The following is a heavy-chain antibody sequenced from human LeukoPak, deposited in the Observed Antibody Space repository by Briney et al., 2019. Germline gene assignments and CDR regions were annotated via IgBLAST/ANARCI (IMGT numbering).Heavy chain of an antibody. V-gene: IGHV4-34*01. Sequence: SETLSLTCAVYGGSFSGYYWSWIRQPPGKGLEWIGEINHSGSTNYNPSLKSRVTISVDTSKNQFSLKLSSVTAADTAVYYCARRPYSSNWFRRINWFDPWGQGTLVTVSS. D-gene: IGHD6-13*01. CDR2: INHSGST. CDR1: GGSFSGYY. CDR3: ARRPYSSNWFRRINWFDP. J-gene: IGHJ5*02.